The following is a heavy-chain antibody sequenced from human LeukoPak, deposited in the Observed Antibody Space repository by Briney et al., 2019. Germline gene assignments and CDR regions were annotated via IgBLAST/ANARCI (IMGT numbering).Heavy chain of an antibody. V-gene: IGHV4-39*01. CDR3: ARQCGYGDYSYYFDY. CDR2: IYYSGST. D-gene: IGHD4-17*01. J-gene: IGHJ4*02. Sequence: RTSETLSLTCTVSGGSIGSSSYYWGWIRQPPGKGLEWIGSIYYSGSTYYNPSLKSRVTISVDTSKNQFSLKLSSVTAADTAVYYCARQCGYGDYSYYFDYWGQGTLVTVSS. CDR1: GGSIGSSSYY.